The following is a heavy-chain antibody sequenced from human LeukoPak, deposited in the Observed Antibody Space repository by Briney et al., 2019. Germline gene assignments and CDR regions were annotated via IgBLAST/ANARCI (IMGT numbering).Heavy chain of an antibody. CDR2: ISPNNGGT. Sequence: ASVKVSCKASGYTFTGYFIHWVRQAPGQGLGWMGRISPNNGGTNYAQKFQGRVTMTSDTSISTAYVELSGLRSDDTALYYCARQGIAAAVDYWGQGTLVTVPS. V-gene: IGHV1-2*06. CDR3: ARQGIAAAVDY. J-gene: IGHJ4*02. D-gene: IGHD6-13*01. CDR1: GYTFTGYF.